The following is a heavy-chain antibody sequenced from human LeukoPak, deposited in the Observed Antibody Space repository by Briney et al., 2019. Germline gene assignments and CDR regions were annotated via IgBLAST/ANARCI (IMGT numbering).Heavy chain of an antibody. Sequence: PGGSLRLSCAASGFTFDDYAMHWVRQAPGKGLEWVSGISWNSGSIGYADSVKGRFTISRDNAKNSLYLQMNSLRAEDTALYYCARVDNNGLYSEYFDHWGQGTLVTVSS. CDR1: GFTFDDYA. D-gene: IGHD6-19*01. CDR2: ISWNSGSI. CDR3: ARVDNNGLYSEYFDH. J-gene: IGHJ1*01. V-gene: IGHV3-9*01.